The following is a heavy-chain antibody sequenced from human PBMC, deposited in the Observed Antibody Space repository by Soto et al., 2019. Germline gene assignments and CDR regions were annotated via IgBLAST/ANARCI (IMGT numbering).Heavy chain of an antibody. CDR1: GYTLTELS. J-gene: IGHJ6*02. V-gene: IGHV1-24*01. Sequence: ASVKVSCKVSGYTLTELSMHWVRQAPGKGLEWMGGFDPEDGETIYAQKFQGRVTMTEDTSTDTAYMELSSLRSEDTAVYYCATIGRLSHGMDVWGQGTTVTVAS. CDR2: FDPEDGET. CDR3: ATIGRLSHGMDV.